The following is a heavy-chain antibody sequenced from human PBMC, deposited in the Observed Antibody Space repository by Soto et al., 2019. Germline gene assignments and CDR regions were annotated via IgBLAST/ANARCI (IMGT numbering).Heavy chain of an antibody. Sequence: ASVKVSCKASGYTFTGYYMHWVRQPPGQGLEWMGWINPNSGGTNYAQKFQGWVTMTRDTSISTAYMELSRLRSDDTAVYYCARSYGSSGYYYYMDVWGKGTTVTVSS. CDR2: INPNSGGT. CDR1: GYTFTGYY. J-gene: IGHJ6*03. D-gene: IGHD6-6*01. CDR3: ARSYGSSGYYYYMDV. V-gene: IGHV1-2*04.